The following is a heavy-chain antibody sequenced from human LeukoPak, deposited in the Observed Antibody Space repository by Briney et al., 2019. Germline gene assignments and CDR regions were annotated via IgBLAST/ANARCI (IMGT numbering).Heavy chain of an antibody. Sequence: MTSETLSLTCTVSGGSISSSSYYWGWIRQHPGKGLEWIGYIYYSGSTYYNPSLKSRVTISVDTSKNQFSLKLSSVTAADTAVYYCARASSMVIDGYYYGMDVWGQGTTVTVSS. J-gene: IGHJ6*02. CDR2: IYYSGST. D-gene: IGHD3-22*01. V-gene: IGHV4-31*03. CDR1: GGSISSSSYY. CDR3: ARASSMVIDGYYYGMDV.